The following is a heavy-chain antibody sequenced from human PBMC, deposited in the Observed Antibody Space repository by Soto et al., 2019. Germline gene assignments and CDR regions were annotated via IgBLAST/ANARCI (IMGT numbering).Heavy chain of an antibody. CDR2: ISSSSSTI. CDR3: ATLIGTNYTPLNPPSNYHYYGMAV. V-gene: IGHV3-48*02. J-gene: IGHJ6*02. CDR1: GFTFSSYS. Sequence: PGGSLRLSCAASGFTFSSYSMNWVRQAPGKGLEWVSYISSSSSTIYYADSVKGRFTISRDNAKNSLYLQMNSLRDEDTAVYYCATLIGTNYTPLNPPSNYHYYGMAVWGQGTSVTVSS. D-gene: IGHD2-2*02.